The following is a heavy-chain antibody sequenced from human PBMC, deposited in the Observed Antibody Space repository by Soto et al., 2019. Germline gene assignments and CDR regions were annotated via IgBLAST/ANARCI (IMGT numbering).Heavy chain of an antibody. J-gene: IGHJ6*02. CDR3: AKTVTLYYYYGMDV. CDR2: IKQDGSEK. Sequence: EVQLVESGGGLVQPGGSLRLSCAASGFTFSSYWMSWVRQAPGKGLEWVANIKQDGSEKYYVDSVKGRFTISRDNAKNSLYLQMNSLRAVDTAVYYCAKTVTLYYYYGMDVWGQGTTVTVSS. V-gene: IGHV3-7*02. D-gene: IGHD4-4*01. CDR1: GFTFSSYW.